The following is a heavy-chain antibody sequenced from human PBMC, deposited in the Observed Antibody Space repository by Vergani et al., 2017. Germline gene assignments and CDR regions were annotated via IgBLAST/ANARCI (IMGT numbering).Heavy chain of an antibody. V-gene: IGHV4-59*01. CDR3: ARGLGDCWSGYSPPYYYGMDV. CDR2: IYYSGST. D-gene: IGHD3-3*01. J-gene: IGHJ6*02. CDR1: GGSISSYY. Sequence: QVQLQESGPGLVKPSQTLSLTCTVSGGSISSYYWSWIRQPPGKGLEWIGYIYYSGSTNNNPSLKSRVTISVDTSKNQFSLKLSSVTAADTAVYYCARGLGDCWSGYSPPYYYGMDVWGQGTTVTVSS.